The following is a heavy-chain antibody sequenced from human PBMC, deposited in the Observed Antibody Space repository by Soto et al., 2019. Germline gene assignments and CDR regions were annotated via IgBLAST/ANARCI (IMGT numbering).Heavy chain of an antibody. CDR2: ISGSGGST. CDR1: GFTFSSYA. Sequence: EVQLLETGGGLVQPGGSLRLSCAASGFTFSSYAMSWVRQAPGKGLEWVSAISGSGGSTYYADSVKGRFTISRDNSKNTLYLQMNSLRAEDTAVYYCAKEGDDFWSGYDYFDYWGQGTLVTVSS. J-gene: IGHJ4*02. V-gene: IGHV3-23*01. D-gene: IGHD3-3*01. CDR3: AKEGDDFWSGYDYFDY.